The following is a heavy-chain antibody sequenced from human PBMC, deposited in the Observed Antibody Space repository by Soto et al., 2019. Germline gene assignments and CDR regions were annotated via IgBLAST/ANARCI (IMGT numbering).Heavy chain of an antibody. V-gene: IGHV3-23*01. CDR3: AKDQAHYDILTGYYPPAYFDY. D-gene: IGHD3-9*01. CDR1: GFTFSSYA. Sequence: GGSLRLSCAASGFTFSSYAMSWVRQAPGKGLEWVSAISGSGGSTYYADSVKGRFTISRDNSKNTLYLQMNSLRAEDTAVYYCAKDQAHYDILTGYYPPAYFDYWGQGTLVTVSS. CDR2: ISGSGGST. J-gene: IGHJ4*02.